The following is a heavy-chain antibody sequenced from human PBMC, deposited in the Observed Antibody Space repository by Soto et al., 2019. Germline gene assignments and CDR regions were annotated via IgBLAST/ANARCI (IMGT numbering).Heavy chain of an antibody. V-gene: IGHV3-23*01. CDR3: AKYASSSWSLFDY. D-gene: IGHD6-13*01. CDR2: ISNTGGNT. CDR1: GFSFGDYA. J-gene: IGHJ4*02. Sequence: GGSLRLSRVASGFSFGDYAMSWVRQAPGKGLEWVSAISNTGGNTYYADSVKGRFTISRDNSKNTLYVQMNSLTAEDTAVYYCAKYASSSWSLFDYWGQGTVVTVSS.